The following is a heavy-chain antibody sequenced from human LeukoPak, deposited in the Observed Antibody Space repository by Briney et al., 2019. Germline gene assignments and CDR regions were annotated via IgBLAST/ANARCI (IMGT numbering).Heavy chain of an antibody. Sequence: GVSLTLSCAAPTFTFNSFWMHWLRQAPGKGRVWVSRINTDGGETRYADSVKGRFTITRDNAKNTLYLQMNSLRDEDTAVYYCIRESHVGLYLEYWGQGTLGIVTS. CDR1: TFTFNSFW. CDR2: INTDGGET. J-gene: IGHJ4*02. CDR3: IRESHVGLYLEY. D-gene: IGHD3-10*02. V-gene: IGHV3-74*01.